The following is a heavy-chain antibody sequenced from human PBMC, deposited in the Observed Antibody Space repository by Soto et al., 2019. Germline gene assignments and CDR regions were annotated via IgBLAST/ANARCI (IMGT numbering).Heavy chain of an antibody. CDR1: GYSVSSKSAT. J-gene: IGHJ4*02. CDR3: ARALAGSYDY. V-gene: IGHV6-1*01. Sequence: SHTLSLTCAISGYSVSSKSATLNWIRQSPSRGLEWLGRTYYRSKWSTDYAVSVKGRITVSPDTSKNQFSLRLNSVTPEDTAVYYCARALAGSYDYWGQGTLVTVSS. CDR2: TYYRSKWST. D-gene: IGHD1-26*01.